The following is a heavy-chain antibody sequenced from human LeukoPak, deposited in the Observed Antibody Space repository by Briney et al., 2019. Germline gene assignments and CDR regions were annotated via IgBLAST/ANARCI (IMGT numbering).Heavy chain of an antibody. V-gene: IGHV3-23*01. CDR3: AKEEGIAAAGTVYGCYYYYYGMDV. Sequence: GGSLRLSCAASGFTFSSYAMSWVRQAPGKGLEWVSAISGSGGSTYYADSVKGRFTISRDNSKNTLYLQMNSLRAEDTAVYYCAKEEGIAAAGTVYGCYYYYYGMDVWGQGTTVTVSS. CDR1: GFTFSSYA. CDR2: ISGSGGST. J-gene: IGHJ6*02. D-gene: IGHD6-13*01.